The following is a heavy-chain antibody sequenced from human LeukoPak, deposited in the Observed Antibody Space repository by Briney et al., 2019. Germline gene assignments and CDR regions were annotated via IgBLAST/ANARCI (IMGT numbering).Heavy chain of an antibody. Sequence: GGSLRLSCAASGFTFDDYAMHWVRQAQGKGLEWVSGISWNSGSIGYADSVKGRFTISRDKAENSLYLQMNSLRAEDTALYYCAKPKIAAAGYFDYWGQGTLVTVSS. CDR1: GFTFDDYA. CDR2: ISWNSGSI. V-gene: IGHV3-9*01. CDR3: AKPKIAAAGYFDY. D-gene: IGHD6-13*01. J-gene: IGHJ4*02.